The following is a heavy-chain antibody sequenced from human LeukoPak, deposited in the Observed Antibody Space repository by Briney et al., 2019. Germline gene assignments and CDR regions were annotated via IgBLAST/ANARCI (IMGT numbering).Heavy chain of an antibody. CDR3: ARGHRPLYTMAHSPRAFDI. Sequence: SQTLSLTCTVSGGSISSGGYYWSWIRQPPGKGLEWIGEINHSGSTNYNPSLKSRVTISVDTSKNQFSLKLSSVTAADTAVYYCARGHRPLYTMAHSPRAFDIWGQGTMVTVSS. CDR1: GGSISSGGYY. CDR2: INHSGST. D-gene: IGHD3-10*01. V-gene: IGHV4-30-2*01. J-gene: IGHJ3*02.